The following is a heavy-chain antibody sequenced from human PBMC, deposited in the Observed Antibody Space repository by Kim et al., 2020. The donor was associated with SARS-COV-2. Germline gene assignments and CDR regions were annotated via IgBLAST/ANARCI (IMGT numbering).Heavy chain of an antibody. V-gene: IGHV3-30*01. D-gene: IGHD6-19*01. CDR3: ARELRVAGTY. Sequence: KKYYAESVKSRFTISRDNSKNTQYLRMNSRRAEDTAVYYCARELRVAGTYWGQGTLVTVSS. J-gene: IGHJ4*02. CDR2: KK.